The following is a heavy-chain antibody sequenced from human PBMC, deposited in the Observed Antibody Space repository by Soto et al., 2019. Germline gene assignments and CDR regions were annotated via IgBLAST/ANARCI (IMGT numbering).Heavy chain of an antibody. Sequence: EVQLVESGGGLVQPGGSLRVSCAASGFTFGSSWMNWVRQAPGKGLLWVSRIDSDGRSTTYADTVRGRFATSRDNANNTLYLQMSSLRVEDTAVYNFARARPYGTDLGGQSTTVTVSS. CDR3: ARARPYGTDL. V-gene: IGHV3-74*01. CDR2: IDSDGRST. CDR1: GFTFGSSW. J-gene: IGHJ6*02.